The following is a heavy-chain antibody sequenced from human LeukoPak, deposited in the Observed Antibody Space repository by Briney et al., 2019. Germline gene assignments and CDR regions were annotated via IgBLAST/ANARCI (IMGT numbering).Heavy chain of an antibody. Sequence: SETLSLTCTVSGGPVSSGYSYWSWIRQPPGKGLEWIGYIYYSGSTKYKPSFESRVTISGDTSKNQFSLRLSSVTAADTAVYYCARAETYYNYFYNWGQGTLVIVSS. J-gene: IGHJ4*02. D-gene: IGHD3-10*01. V-gene: IGHV4-61*01. CDR3: ARAETYYNYFYN. CDR1: GGPVSSGYSY. CDR2: IYYSGST.